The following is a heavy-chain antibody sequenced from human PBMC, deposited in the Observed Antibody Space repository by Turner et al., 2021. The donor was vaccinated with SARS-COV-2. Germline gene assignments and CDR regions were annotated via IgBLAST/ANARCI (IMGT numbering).Heavy chain of an antibody. D-gene: IGHD3-10*01. CDR2: INHSGST. CDR1: GGSFSGSY. CDR3: ARRTNTYYYGSVSYYRRPAGGRMDV. J-gene: IGHJ6*02. V-gene: IGHV4-34*01. Sequence: QVQLQQWGAGLLKPSETLSLTCAVYGGSFSGSYWSWIRQPPGKGLEWIGEINHSGSTNYNPSLKSRVTISVDTSKNQFSLKLSSVTAADTAVYYCARRTNTYYYGSVSYYRRPAGGRMDVWGQGTTVTVSS.